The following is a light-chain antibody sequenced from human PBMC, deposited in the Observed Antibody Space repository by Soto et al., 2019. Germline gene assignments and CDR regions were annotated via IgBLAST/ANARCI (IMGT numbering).Light chain of an antibody. CDR2: GAS. CDR3: QQYGSSGT. CDR1: QSVSNNY. Sequence: EIVLTQSPGTLSLSPWERATLSCRASQSVSNNYLAWYQQKPGQAPRLLIYGASNRATGIPDRFSGSGSGTDFTLTISRLEPEDFAVYYCQQYGSSGTFGQGTTGDI. V-gene: IGKV3-20*01. J-gene: IGKJ1*01.